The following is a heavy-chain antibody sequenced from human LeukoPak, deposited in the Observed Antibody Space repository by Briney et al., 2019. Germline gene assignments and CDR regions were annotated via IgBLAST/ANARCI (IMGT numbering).Heavy chain of an antibody. V-gene: IGHV4-61*02. J-gene: IGHJ4*02. Sequence: NPSETLSLTCTVSGGPINSGSYNWNWIRQPAGKGLEWIGRIHTSGSTNYNPSLKSRVTISVDTSKNQSSLKLNSVTAADTAVYYCARSSPQKGPFDCWGQGTLVTVSS. CDR1: GGPINSGSYN. CDR3: ARSSPQKGPFDC. CDR2: IHTSGST.